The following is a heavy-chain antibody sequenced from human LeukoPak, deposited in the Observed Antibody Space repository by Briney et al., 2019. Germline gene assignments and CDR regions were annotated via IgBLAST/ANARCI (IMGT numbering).Heavy chain of an antibody. V-gene: IGHV3-30*18. Sequence: GGSLRLSCAASGFTFSSYWMHWVRQVPGKGLEWVALISYDGVNKYYADSVKGRFTISRDNSKNTLYLRMNSLRVEDTALYYCAKLRELVTYYYYYGLDVWGQGTTVTVSS. CDR3: AKLRELVTYYYYYGLDV. J-gene: IGHJ6*02. CDR1: GFTFSSYW. D-gene: IGHD5-12*01. CDR2: ISYDGVNK.